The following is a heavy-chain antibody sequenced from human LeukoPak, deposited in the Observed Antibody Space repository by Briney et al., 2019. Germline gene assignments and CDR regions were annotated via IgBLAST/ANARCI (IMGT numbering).Heavy chain of an antibody. Sequence: GGSLRLSCAASGFAFSSYAMHWVRQAPGKGLEWVAVISYDGSNKYYADSVKGRFTISRDNSKNTLYLQMNSLRAEDTAVYYCARGITMIVVVIVLDYWGQGTLVTVSS. J-gene: IGHJ4*02. CDR1: GFAFSSYA. CDR2: ISYDGSNK. CDR3: ARGITMIVVVIVLDY. V-gene: IGHV3-30*04. D-gene: IGHD3-22*01.